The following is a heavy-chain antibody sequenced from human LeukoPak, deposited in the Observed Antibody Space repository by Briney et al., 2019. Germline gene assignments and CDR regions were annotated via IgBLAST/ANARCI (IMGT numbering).Heavy chain of an antibody. Sequence: GGSLRLSCAASGFTFSNYGMSWVRQAPGKGLEWVSSISISSSYIYYADSVKGRFTISRDNAKNSLYLQLNSLRAEDTAVYYCATTGGSWYDGSFDYWGQGTLVTVSS. CDR3: ATTGGSWYDGSFDY. CDR1: GFTFSNYG. V-gene: IGHV3-21*01. J-gene: IGHJ4*02. CDR2: ISISSSYI. D-gene: IGHD6-13*01.